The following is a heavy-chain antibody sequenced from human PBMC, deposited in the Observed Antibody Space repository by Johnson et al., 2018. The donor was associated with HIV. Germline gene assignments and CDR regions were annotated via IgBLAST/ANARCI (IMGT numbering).Heavy chain of an antibody. D-gene: IGHD1-26*01. J-gene: IGHJ3*02. Sequence: QEQLVESGGGVVQPGRSLRLSCAASGFTFSSYAMHWVRQAPGKGLEWVALVSYDGSVKYYADSVKGRFIISRDNSKNTLYLQMNSLRPEDTAVYYCARDSGQGWELLTDAFDIWGQGTMVTVSS. CDR1: GFTFSSYA. V-gene: IGHV3-30*04. CDR3: ARDSGQGWELLTDAFDI. CDR2: VSYDGSVK.